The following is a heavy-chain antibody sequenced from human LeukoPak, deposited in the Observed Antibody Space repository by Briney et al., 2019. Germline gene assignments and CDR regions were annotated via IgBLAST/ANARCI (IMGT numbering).Heavy chain of an antibody. Sequence: GRSLRLPCAASGFTFSSYAMHWVRQAPGKGLEWVAVISYDGSNKYYADSVKGRFTISRDNSKNTLYLQMNSLRAEDTAVYYCARDPTPDIVVVVAANRHYWGQGTLVTVSS. J-gene: IGHJ4*02. CDR1: GFTFSSYA. CDR2: ISYDGSNK. V-gene: IGHV3-30*04. CDR3: ARDPTPDIVVVVAANRHY. D-gene: IGHD2-15*01.